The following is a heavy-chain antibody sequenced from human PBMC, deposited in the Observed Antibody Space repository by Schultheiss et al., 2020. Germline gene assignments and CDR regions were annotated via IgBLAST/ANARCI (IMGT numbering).Heavy chain of an antibody. V-gene: IGHV3-15*01. J-gene: IGHJ4*02. D-gene: IGHD7-27*01. CDR1: GFTFSNAW. CDR2: IKSKTDGGTT. Sequence: GGSLRLSCAASGFTFSNAWMSWVRQAPGKGLEWVGRIKSKTDGGTTDYAAPVKGRFTISRDDSKNTLYLQMNSLKTDDTAVYYCTTGPSNWGTYYFDYWGQGTLVTVSS. CDR3: TTGPSNWGTYYFDY.